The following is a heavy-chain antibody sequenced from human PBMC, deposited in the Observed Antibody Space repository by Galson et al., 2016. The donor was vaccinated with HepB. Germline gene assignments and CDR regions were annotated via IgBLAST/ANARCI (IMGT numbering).Heavy chain of an antibody. CDR1: GFTFSSYS. J-gene: IGHJ3*02. CDR2: ISSSSSYI. D-gene: IGHD6-13*01. CDR3: MSGYTSGI. Sequence: SLRLSCAASGFTFSSYSMNWVRQAPGKGLEWVSSISSSSSYIYYADSVKGRFTISRDNAQNSVFLQMNSLRVEDTAMYFCMSGYTSGIWGQGTMVTVSS. V-gene: IGHV3-21*01.